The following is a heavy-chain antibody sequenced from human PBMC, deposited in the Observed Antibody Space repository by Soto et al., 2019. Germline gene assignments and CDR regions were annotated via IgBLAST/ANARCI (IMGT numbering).Heavy chain of an antibody. CDR1: GFTFSNYA. CDR3: ARRSSGWYFDY. V-gene: IGHV3-23*01. J-gene: IGHJ4*02. Sequence: EVQLLESGGGLVQPGGSLRLSCAASGFTFSNYAMNWVRQAPGKGLEWVSVISGSGGSTYYADSVKGRFTISRDNSKSTLYVQMNSLRAEDTAVYYCARRSSGWYFDYWGQGTLVTVSS. D-gene: IGHD6-19*01. CDR2: ISGSGGST.